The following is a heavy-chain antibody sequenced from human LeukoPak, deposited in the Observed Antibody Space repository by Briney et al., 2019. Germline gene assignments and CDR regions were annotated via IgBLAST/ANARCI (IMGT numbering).Heavy chain of an antibody. CDR2: ISSSSSYT. CDR1: GFTFSDYY. V-gene: IGHV3-11*05. J-gene: IGHJ3*02. D-gene: IGHD3-22*01. CDR3: ARGRYDSSGYKAFDI. Sequence: TGGSLRLSCAASGFTFSDYYMSWIRQAPGKGLEWVSHISSSSSYTNYADSVKGRFTISRDNAKNSLYLQMNSLRAEDTAVYYCARGRYDSSGYKAFDIWGQGTMVTVSS.